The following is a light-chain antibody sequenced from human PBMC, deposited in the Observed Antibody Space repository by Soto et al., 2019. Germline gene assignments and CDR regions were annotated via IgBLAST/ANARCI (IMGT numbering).Light chain of an antibody. CDR2: DVS. J-gene: IGKJ1*01. CDR3: QQFKSDTWT. Sequence: DIQMTQSPSTLSASVGDRVTTTCRASQNIERWLAWYQQKPGKAPKLLLYDVSSLESGVPSRFSGSGSATEFILTINGLQPDDFATYFCQQFKSDTWTFGQGTKVDIK. CDR1: QNIERW. V-gene: IGKV1-5*01.